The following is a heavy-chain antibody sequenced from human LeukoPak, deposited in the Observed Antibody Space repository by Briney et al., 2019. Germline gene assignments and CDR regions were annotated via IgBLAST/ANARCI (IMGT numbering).Heavy chain of an antibody. CDR2: INHSGST. CDR1: GGSFSGYY. Sequence: SETLSLTCAVYGGSFSGYYWSWIRQPPGKGLEWIGEINHSGSTNYNPSLKSRVTISVDTSKNQFSLKLSSVTAADTVVYYCASRIAARDYWGQGTLVTVSS. J-gene: IGHJ4*02. CDR3: ASRIAARDY. D-gene: IGHD6-6*01. V-gene: IGHV4-34*01.